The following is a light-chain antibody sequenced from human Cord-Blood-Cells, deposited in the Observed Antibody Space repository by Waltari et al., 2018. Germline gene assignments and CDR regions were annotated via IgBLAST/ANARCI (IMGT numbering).Light chain of an antibody. CDR1: QSVSSSY. J-gene: IGKJ3*01. V-gene: IGKV3-20*01. CDR2: GAS. Sequence: EIVLTQSPGTLSLSPGERATISCSAIQSVSSSYLAWYQQKPGQAPRLLIYGASSRATCIPDRFSGSGSGTDFTLTISRLEPEDFAVYYCQQYGSSPFTFGPGTKVDIK. CDR3: QQYGSSPFT.